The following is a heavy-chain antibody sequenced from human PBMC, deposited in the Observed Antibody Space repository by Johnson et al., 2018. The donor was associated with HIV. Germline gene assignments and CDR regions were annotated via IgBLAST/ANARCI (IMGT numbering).Heavy chain of an antibody. CDR1: GFTFSSYG. Sequence: VESGGVLVQPGRSLRLSCAASGFTFSSYGMRWVRQAPGKGLEWVAAIWYDGSNVYYADSVKGRFTISRDNSKNTLYLQMNSLRAEDTAVYYCAKEEGLRRELFADDAFDIWGQGTMVTVSS. D-gene: IGHD4-23*01. CDR3: AKEEGLRRELFADDAFDI. J-gene: IGHJ3*02. V-gene: IGHV3-33*06. CDR2: IWYDGSNV.